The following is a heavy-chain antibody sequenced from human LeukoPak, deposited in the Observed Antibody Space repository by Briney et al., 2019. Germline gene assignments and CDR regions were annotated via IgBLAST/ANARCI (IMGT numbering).Heavy chain of an antibody. CDR3: ASKGYCSGGSCYGNWYFDL. CDR1: GFTFSDYY. J-gene: IGHJ2*01. Sequence: PGGSLRLSCAASGFTFSDYYMSWIRQAPGKGLEWVSYISSSGSTIYYADSVKGRFTISRDNAKNPLYLQMNSLRAEDMAVYYCASKGYCSGGSCYGNWYFDLWGRGTLVTVSS. V-gene: IGHV3-11*01. D-gene: IGHD2-15*01. CDR2: ISSSGSTI.